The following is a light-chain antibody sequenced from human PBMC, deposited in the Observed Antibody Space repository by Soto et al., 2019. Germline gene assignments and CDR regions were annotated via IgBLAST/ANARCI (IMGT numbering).Light chain of an antibody. J-gene: IGKJ5*01. CDR1: QSVSSN. Sequence: EIVMTQSPATLSVSPGERATLSCRASQSVSSNLAWYQQKPGQAPRLLIYGASTRATGIPARFSGSGSGTEFTLTISSLQSEDFAVYYSQHYNNWPPITFGQGTRLEIK. V-gene: IGKV3D-15*01. CDR3: QHYNNWPPIT. CDR2: GAS.